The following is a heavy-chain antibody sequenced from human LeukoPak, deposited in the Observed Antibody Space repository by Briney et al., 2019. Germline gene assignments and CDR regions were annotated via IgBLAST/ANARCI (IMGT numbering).Heavy chain of an antibody. CDR3: VRDSGRENDEGFWFDP. CDR1: GYTFITYD. Sequence: GASVKVSCKASGYTFITYDTNWVRQASGQGLEWMGWMNPNSGNTGYAQKFQGRVSMTRDTSISTAYMELSGLRSEDTAVYYCVRDSGRENDEGFWFDPWGQGTLVTVSS. J-gene: IGHJ5*02. CDR2: MNPNSGNT. D-gene: IGHD6-19*01. V-gene: IGHV1-8*01.